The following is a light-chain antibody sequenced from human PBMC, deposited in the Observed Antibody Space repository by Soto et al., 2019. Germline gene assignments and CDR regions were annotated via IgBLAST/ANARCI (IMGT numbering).Light chain of an antibody. CDR1: QGVTTN. CDR2: DVS. Sequence: IVLTQSQATLSLSPGETATLSCRASQGVTTNFAWYQQKSGQSPRLLIYDVSTRATGVPARFSGTGSETDFTLTISGLQSEDSAVYFCQQYNNWPFSFGQGTKVDIK. V-gene: IGKV3-15*01. J-gene: IGKJ1*01. CDR3: QQYNNWPFS.